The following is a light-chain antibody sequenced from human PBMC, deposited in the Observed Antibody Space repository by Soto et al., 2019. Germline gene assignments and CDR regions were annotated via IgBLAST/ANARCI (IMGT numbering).Light chain of an antibody. CDR2: EVS. V-gene: IGLV2-8*01. J-gene: IGLJ1*01. Sequence: QSALTQPPSASGSPGQSVTISCTGTSSDVGGYNYVSWYQQHPGRAPKLMIYEVSKRPSGVPDRFSGSKSGNTASLTVSGLQTEDEADYYCSSYAGSNNQVFGTGTKLPS. CDR3: SSYAGSNNQV. CDR1: SSDVGGYNY.